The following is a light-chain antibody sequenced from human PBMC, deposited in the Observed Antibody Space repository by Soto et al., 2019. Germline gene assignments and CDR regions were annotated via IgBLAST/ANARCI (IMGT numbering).Light chain of an antibody. Sequence: QSVRTQPPSASGSPGQSVTISCTGTSSDVGGYDYVSWYQQHPGKAPKLMIFEVSKRPSGVPDRFSGSKSGNTASLTVSGPQVEDGADYYCSSYAGNTKGVFGTGTKVTAL. J-gene: IGLJ1*01. CDR1: SSDVGGYDY. V-gene: IGLV2-8*01. CDR3: SSYAGNTKGV. CDR2: EVS.